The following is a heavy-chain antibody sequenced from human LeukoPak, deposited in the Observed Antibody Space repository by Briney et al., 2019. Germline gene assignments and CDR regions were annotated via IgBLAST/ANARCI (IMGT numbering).Heavy chain of an antibody. V-gene: IGHV4-59*01. J-gene: IGHJ5*02. D-gene: IGHD3-16*01. CDR2: IYYSGST. CDR1: GGSISSYY. Sequence: SETLSLTCTVSGGSISSYYWSWIRQPPGKGLEWIGYIYYSGSTNYNPSLKSRVTISVDTSKNQFSLKLSSVAAADTAVYYCAREALGVDNWFDPWGQGTLVTVSS. CDR3: AREALGVDNWFDP.